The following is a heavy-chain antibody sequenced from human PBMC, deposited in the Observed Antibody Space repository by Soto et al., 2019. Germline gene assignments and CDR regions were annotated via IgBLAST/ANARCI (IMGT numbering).Heavy chain of an antibody. CDR2: VNPSGGHT. V-gene: IGHV1-46*01. D-gene: IGHD2-21*02. CDR1: GDTFTDYY. J-gene: IGHJ4*02. CDR3: ARGGHVVVVTAALDY. Sequence: QVQLMQSGAEVKKPGASVKVSCKASGDTFTDYYIHWVRQAPGQGLEWMGTVNPSGGHTTYAQHFLGRVTXTXXXSXXTLYMELTSLTSDDTDIYYCARGGHVVVVTAALDYWGQGTLVTVSS.